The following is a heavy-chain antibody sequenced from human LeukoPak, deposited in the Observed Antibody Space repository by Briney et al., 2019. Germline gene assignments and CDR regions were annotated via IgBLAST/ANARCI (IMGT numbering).Heavy chain of an antibody. V-gene: IGHV4-34*01. CDR2: INHSGST. Sequence: SGTLSLTCAVYGGSFSGYYWSWIRQPPGKGLEWIGEINHSGSTNYNPSLKSRVTISVDTSKNQFSLKLSSVTAADTAVYYCARGQDLLYDSSGYYPDNWFDPWGQGTLVTVSS. CDR3: ARGQDLLYDSSGYYPDNWFDP. J-gene: IGHJ5*02. CDR1: GGSFSGYY. D-gene: IGHD3-22*01.